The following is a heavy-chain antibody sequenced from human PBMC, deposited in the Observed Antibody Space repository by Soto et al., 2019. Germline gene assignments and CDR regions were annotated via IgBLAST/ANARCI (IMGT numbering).Heavy chain of an antibody. CDR2: TAFTGNT. CDR3: ARDLHVGFTHYFNR. D-gene: IGHD1-26*01. V-gene: IGHV4-59*01. Sequence: PTETLPLTIVVSAGSITSCHWSCIRQFPGKVLDRIAYTAFTGNTNYHPSLKSPVTISMDTSKNQVSLKLTSVPAPDTAAYYCARDLHVGFTHYFNRRGQGIMGT. CDR1: AGSITSCH. J-gene: IGHJ1*01.